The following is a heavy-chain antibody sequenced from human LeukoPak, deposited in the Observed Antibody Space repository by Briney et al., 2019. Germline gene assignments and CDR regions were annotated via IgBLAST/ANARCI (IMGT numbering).Heavy chain of an antibody. V-gene: IGHV1-2*02. Sequence: ASVKVSCKASGYTFTGYYMHWVRQAPGQGLEWMGWINSNSGGTNYAQKFQRRVTMTRDTSISTAYMELSRLRSDDTAVYYCARVATAPAFDIWGQGTMVTVSS. J-gene: IGHJ3*02. CDR2: INSNSGGT. CDR1: GYTFTGYY. CDR3: ARVATAPAFDI. D-gene: IGHD2-15*01.